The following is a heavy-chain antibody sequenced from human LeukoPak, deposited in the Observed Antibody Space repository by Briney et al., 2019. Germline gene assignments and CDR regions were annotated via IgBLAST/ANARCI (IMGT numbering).Heavy chain of an antibody. Sequence: GESLKICCKGSGYSFTSYWIGWVRQVPGKGLEWMGIIYPGDSDTRYSPSFQGQVTISADKSISTAYLQWSSLKTSDTAMYYCARQLNYYDSSGSYFDYWGQGTLVTVSS. D-gene: IGHD3-22*01. CDR1: GYSFTSYW. CDR2: IYPGDSDT. CDR3: ARQLNYYDSSGSYFDY. V-gene: IGHV5-51*01. J-gene: IGHJ4*02.